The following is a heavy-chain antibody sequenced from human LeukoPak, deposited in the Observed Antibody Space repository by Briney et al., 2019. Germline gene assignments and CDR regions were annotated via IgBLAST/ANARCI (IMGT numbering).Heavy chain of an antibody. V-gene: IGHV3-48*01. Sequence: PPGGSLRLSCAASGFTFSDYSMNWVRQAPGKGLEWISYISSSSSTIYYADSVRGRFTISRDNAKKSLYMQMNSLRAEDTAVYYCVRVGGAFDLWGQGTRVSVSS. CDR2: ISSSSSTI. D-gene: IGHD3-16*01. CDR3: VRVGGAFDL. CDR1: GFTFSDYS. J-gene: IGHJ3*01.